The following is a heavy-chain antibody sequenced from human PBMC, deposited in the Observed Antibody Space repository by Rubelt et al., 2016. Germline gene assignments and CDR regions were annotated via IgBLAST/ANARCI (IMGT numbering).Heavy chain of an antibody. J-gene: IGHJ4*02. CDR2: INAGNGNT. V-gene: IGHV1-3*01. CDR3: AIRQPDYGDLDFDY. D-gene: IGHD4-17*01. CDR1: GYTFTSYA. Sequence: QVQLVQSGADVKKPGASVKVSCKASGYTFTSYAMHWVRQAPGQRLEWMGWINAGNGNTTYSQKFQGRGTITRDTSASTAYMGLSSLRSEDAAVYYCAIRQPDYGDLDFDYWGQGTLVTVSA.